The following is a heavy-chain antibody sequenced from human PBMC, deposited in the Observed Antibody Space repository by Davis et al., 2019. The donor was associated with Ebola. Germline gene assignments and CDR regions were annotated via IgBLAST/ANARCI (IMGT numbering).Heavy chain of an antibody. D-gene: IGHD1-26*01. CDR2: IRNKAYGGTT. J-gene: IGHJ4*02. CDR3: ARESGGGIDY. Sequence: GESLKISCPASGFNFGEYALTWVRQTPRKGLEWVGFIRNKAYGGTTEYAASVKSRFTISRDDSGNIAYLQMNSLKIEDTAVYYCARESGGGIDYWGQGTLVTVSS. V-gene: IGHV3-49*04. CDR1: GFNFGEYA.